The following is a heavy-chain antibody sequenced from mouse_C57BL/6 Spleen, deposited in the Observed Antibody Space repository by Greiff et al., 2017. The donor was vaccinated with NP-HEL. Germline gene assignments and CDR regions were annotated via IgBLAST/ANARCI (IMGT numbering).Heavy chain of an antibody. Sequence: EVKLVESVAELVRPGASVKLSCTASGFNIKNTYMHWVKQRPEQGLEWIGRIDPANGNTKYAPKFQGKATITADTSSNTAYLQLSSLTSEDTAIYYCAFYDYDGDYYAMDYWGQGTSVTVSS. CDR2: IDPANGNT. J-gene: IGHJ4*01. D-gene: IGHD2-4*01. CDR1: GFNIKNTY. CDR3: AFYDYDGDYYAMDY. V-gene: IGHV14-3*01.